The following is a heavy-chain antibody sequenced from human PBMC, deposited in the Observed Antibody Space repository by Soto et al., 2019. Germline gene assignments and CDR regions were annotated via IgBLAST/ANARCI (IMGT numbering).Heavy chain of an antibody. V-gene: IGHV4-59*13. CDR2: MSDSGRT. CDR1: GAAISSYY. J-gene: IGHJ5*02. D-gene: IGHD3-16*01. Sequence: SETLSLTCTVSGAAISSYYWTWIRQTPGKGLEWIGYMSDSGRTNYNPSLKSRTTVSSDTSKNQFSLNLRSVTAFDTAVYYCARGPILLTFAGVHEALKYFDPWGQGTLVTVSS. CDR3: ARGPILLTFAGVHEALKYFDP.